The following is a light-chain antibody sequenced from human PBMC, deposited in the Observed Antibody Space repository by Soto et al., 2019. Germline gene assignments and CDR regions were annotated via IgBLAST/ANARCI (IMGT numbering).Light chain of an antibody. CDR2: DAS. CDR3: QQYNSYSQT. CDR1: QSIGSW. V-gene: IGKV1-5*01. J-gene: IGKJ1*01. Sequence: ENQMTQSPSTLSASLGDRVTITCRASQSIGSWLAWFQQKPGKAPKLLIYDASSLESGVPSRFSGSGSGTEFTLTISSLQPDDFATYYCQQYNSYSQTFGQGTKADIK.